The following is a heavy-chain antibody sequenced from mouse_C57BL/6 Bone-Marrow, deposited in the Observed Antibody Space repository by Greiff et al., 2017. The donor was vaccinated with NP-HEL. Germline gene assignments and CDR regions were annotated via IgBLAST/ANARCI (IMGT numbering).Heavy chain of an antibody. V-gene: IGHV1-75*01. D-gene: IGHD1-1*01. CDR2: IFPGSGST. CDR1: GYTFTDYY. CDR3: AVVATRGYYAMDY. Sequence: QVQLQQSGPELVKPGASVKISCKASGYTFTDYYINWVKQRPGQGLEWIGWIFPGSGSTYYNEKFKGKAPLTVDKSSSTAYMLLSSLTSEDSAVYFCAVVATRGYYAMDYWGQGTSVTVSS. J-gene: IGHJ4*01.